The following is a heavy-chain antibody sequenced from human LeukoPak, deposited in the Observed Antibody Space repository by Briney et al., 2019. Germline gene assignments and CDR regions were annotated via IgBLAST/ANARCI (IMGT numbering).Heavy chain of an antibody. CDR2: IKQDGSEK. Sequence: GGSLRLSCAASGFTFSDFWMNWVRQAPGKGLEWVASIKQDGSEKYYVDSVKGRFSISRDNAKNSLHLQMNSLRAEDTAVYYCARDHTVDGLVFDYWGQGTLVTVSS. J-gene: IGHJ4*02. V-gene: IGHV3-7*01. CDR1: GFTFSDFW. CDR3: ARDHTVDGLVFDY. D-gene: IGHD6-19*01.